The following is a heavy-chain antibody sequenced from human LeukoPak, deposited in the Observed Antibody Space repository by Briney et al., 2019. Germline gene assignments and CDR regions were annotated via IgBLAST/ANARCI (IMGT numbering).Heavy chain of an antibody. CDR3: ARDQDRYSSGWYGFDP. D-gene: IGHD6-19*01. Sequence: GGSLRLSCAASGLTFSDYYMSWIRQPPGKGLEWVSYISSSGSTIYYADSVKGRFTISRDNAKNSLYLQMNSLRAEDTAVYYCARDQDRYSSGWYGFDPWGQGTLVTVSS. CDR2: ISSSGSTI. V-gene: IGHV3-11*04. CDR1: GLTFSDYY. J-gene: IGHJ5*02.